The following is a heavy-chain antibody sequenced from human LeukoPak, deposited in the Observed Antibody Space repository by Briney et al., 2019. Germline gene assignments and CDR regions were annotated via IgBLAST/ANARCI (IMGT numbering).Heavy chain of an antibody. CDR2: ISPSGGST. CDR1: GYTFTSNN. CDR3: ARDNSVRDEAWWFNP. Sequence: ASVKVSCKAFGYTFTSNNMHWVRQAPGQGPEWMGEISPSGGSTTYAQKFQGRVTLTRDMSTSTDYLELTSLRSEDTAVYYCARDNSVRDEAWWFNPWGQGTLVTVSS. J-gene: IGHJ5*02. D-gene: IGHD5-24*01. V-gene: IGHV1-46*01.